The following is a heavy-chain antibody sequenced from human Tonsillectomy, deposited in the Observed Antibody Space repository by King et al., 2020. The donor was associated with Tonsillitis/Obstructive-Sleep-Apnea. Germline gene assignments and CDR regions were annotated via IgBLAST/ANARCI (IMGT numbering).Heavy chain of an antibody. Sequence: VQLQQWGAGLLKPSETLSLTCAVYGGSFSGHYCSWIRQPPGKGLEWIGEINHSGSTNYNPSLKSRVTISVDTSKNQFSLKLSSVTAADTAVYYCATEALGYSSGRCFDYWGQGTLVTVSS. CDR2: INHSGST. J-gene: IGHJ4*02. CDR3: ATEALGYSSGRCFDY. CDR1: GGSFSGHY. V-gene: IGHV4-34*01. D-gene: IGHD6-19*01.